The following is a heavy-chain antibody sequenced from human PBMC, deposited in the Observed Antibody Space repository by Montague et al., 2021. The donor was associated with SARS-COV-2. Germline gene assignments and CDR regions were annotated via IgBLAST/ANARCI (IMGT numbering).Heavy chain of an antibody. V-gene: IGHV4-59*01. J-gene: IGHJ4*01. CDR1: RDSITNSH. CDR2: FLPNGDS. CDR3: ASVPAVTKVSAAAFDF. D-gene: IGHD4-11*01. Sequence: SETLSLTCIVSRDSITNSHWGWVWQPPGKGLEWKTYFLPNGDSNHNPSPRSRITTAVDTAKIQFPLRLRFVTAADSARYFCASVPAVTKVSAAAFDFWGHGTLVTVSS.